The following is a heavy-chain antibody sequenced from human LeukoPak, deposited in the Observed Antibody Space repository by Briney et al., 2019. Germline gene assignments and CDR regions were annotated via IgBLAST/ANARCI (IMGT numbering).Heavy chain of an antibody. CDR1: GGTFSSYA. D-gene: IGHD3-3*01. CDR2: IIPIFGTA. V-gene: IGHV1-69*13. CDR3: ARVAHYDFWSGYYEYYFDY. Sequence: GASVQVSCKASGGTFSSYAISWVRQAPGQGLEWMGGIIPIFGTANYAQKFQGRVTITADESTSTAYMELSSLRSEDTAVYYCARVAHYDFWSGYYEYYFDYWGQGTLVTVSS. J-gene: IGHJ4*02.